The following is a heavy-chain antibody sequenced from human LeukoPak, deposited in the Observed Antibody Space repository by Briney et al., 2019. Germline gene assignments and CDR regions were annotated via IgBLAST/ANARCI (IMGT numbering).Heavy chain of an antibody. V-gene: IGHV4-61*01. J-gene: IGHJ4*02. Sequence: SETLSLTCTVSGGSVSSGSYYWSWIRQPPGKGLEWIGYIYYSGSTNYNPSLKSRVTISVDTSKNQFSLKLSSVTAADTAVYYCARDDGDNPDYWGQGTLVTVPS. CDR2: IYYSGST. CDR1: GGSVSSGSYY. CDR3: ARDDGDNPDY. D-gene: IGHD4-17*01.